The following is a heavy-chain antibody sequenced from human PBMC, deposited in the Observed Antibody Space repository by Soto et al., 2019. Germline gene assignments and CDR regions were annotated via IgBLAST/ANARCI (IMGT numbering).Heavy chain of an antibody. CDR3: ARAIGPTLFDY. D-gene: IGHD3-22*01. V-gene: IGHV3-13*04. J-gene: IGHJ4*02. CDR1: GFTFSSYD. CDR2: IGTTGDT. Sequence: LRLSCSASGFTFSSYDMHWVRQGTGKGLEWVSAIGTTGDTYYAGSVKGRFTISRENAKNSLYLQMNSLRAGDTAIYFCARAIGPTLFDYWGQGTLVTVS.